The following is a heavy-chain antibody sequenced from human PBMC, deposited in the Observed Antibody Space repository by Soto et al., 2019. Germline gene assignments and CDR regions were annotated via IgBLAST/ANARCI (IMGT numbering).Heavy chain of an antibody. V-gene: IGHV4-30-2*01. D-gene: IGHD3-22*01. Sequence: SETLSLTCAVSGGSISSGGYSWSWIRQPPGKGLEWIGYIYHSGSTYYNPSLKSRVTISVDRSKNQFSLKLSSVTAADTAVYYCARGPMIVVVNRYYYYGMDVWGQGTTVTVSS. CDR3: ARGPMIVVVNRYYYYGMDV. J-gene: IGHJ6*02. CDR2: IYHSGST. CDR1: GGSISSGGYS.